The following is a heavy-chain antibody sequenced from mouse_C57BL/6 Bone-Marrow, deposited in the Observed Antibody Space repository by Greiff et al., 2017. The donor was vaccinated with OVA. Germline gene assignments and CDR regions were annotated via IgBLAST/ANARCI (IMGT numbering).Heavy chain of an antibody. CDR1: GFSLSTSGMG. V-gene: IGHV8-12*01. Sequence: ESGPGILQSSQTLSLTCSFSGFSLSTSGMGVSWIRQPSGKGLEWLAHIYWDDDKRYNPSLKSRLTISKDTDRNQVFLKINSVDTADTATYYCARNYYGSSYDYWGQGTTLTVSA. J-gene: IGHJ2*01. D-gene: IGHD1-1*01. CDR3: ARNYYGSSYDY. CDR2: IYWDDDK.